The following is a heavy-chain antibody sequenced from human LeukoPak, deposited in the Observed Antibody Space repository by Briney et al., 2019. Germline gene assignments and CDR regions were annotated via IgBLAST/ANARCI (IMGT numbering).Heavy chain of an antibody. CDR3: ARAIFQPAMATINNPDY. J-gene: IGHJ4*02. CDR1: KFTVSSKY. D-gene: IGHD5-24*01. V-gene: IGHV3-21*01. CDR2: IISSSSYI. Sequence: GGSLSLSCAASKFTVSSKYRSWVRQAPGKGLEWISSIISSSSYIYYPDSVKGRFTISRDNTKNSLYLQMNSLRAEDTAVYYCARAIFQPAMATINNPDYWGQGTMVTVSS.